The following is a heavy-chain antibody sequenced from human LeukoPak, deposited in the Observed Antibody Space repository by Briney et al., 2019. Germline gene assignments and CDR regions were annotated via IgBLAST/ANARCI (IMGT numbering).Heavy chain of an antibody. CDR1: GGSISSYY. J-gene: IGHJ3*02. V-gene: IGHV4-59*08. CDR3: ARGGSGSYDAFDI. D-gene: IGHD3-10*01. CDR2: IYYSGST. Sequence: PSETLSLTCTVSGGSISSYYWSWIRQPPGKGLEWIGYIYYSGSTNYNPSLKSRVTISVDTSKNQFSLKLSSVTAADTAVYYCARGGSGSYDAFDIWGQGTMVTVSS.